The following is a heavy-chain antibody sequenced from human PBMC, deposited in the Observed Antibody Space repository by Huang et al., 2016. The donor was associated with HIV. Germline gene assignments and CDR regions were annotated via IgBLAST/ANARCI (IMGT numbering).Heavy chain of an antibody. CDR2: ISYDGRSQ. J-gene: IGHJ4*02. CDR3: AKESRWFSDFDH. CDR1: GFKLSGFG. V-gene: IGHV3-30*18. Sequence: QVHLVESGGGVVQPGGSLRLSCAASGFKLSGFGMHWVRQAPGKGRGWVAVISYDGRSQCYTDSVKGRFTISRDNSDNTLSLQMKGLRPDDTAVYYCAKESRWFSDFDHWGQGVLVSVSS. D-gene: IGHD2-15*01.